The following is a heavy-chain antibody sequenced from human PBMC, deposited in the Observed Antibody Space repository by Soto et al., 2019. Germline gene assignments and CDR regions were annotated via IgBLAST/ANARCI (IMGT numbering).Heavy chain of an antibody. J-gene: IGHJ6*02. CDR2: IYYSGST. Sequence: SETLSLTCTVSGGSVSSGSYYWSWIRQPPGKGLECIGYIYYSGSTNYNPSLKSRVTISVDTSKNQFSLKLSSVTAADTAVYYCARQSGGYYYYGMDVWGQGTTVTVSS. V-gene: IGHV4-61*01. D-gene: IGHD1-26*01. CDR1: GGSVSSGSYY. CDR3: ARQSGGYYYYGMDV.